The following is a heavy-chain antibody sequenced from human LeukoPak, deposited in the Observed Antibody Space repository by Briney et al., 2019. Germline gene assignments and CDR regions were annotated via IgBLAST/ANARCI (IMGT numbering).Heavy chain of an antibody. J-gene: IGHJ3*02. CDR2: ISSSGSTI. D-gene: IGHD1-26*01. CDR1: GFTFSSYE. Sequence: GGSLRLSCAASGFTFSSYEMNWVRQAPGKGLEWVSYISSSGSTIYYADSVKGRFTISRDNAKNSLYLQMNSLRAEDTAVYYCARVNSGSYLDAFGIWGQGTMVTVSS. CDR3: ARVNSGSYLDAFGI. V-gene: IGHV3-48*03.